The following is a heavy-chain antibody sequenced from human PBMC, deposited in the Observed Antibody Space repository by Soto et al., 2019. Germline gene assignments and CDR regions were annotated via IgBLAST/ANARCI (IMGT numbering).Heavy chain of an antibody. D-gene: IGHD3-3*01. J-gene: IGHJ4*02. V-gene: IGHV4-4*07. Sequence: SETLSLTCTVSGVSISNYFCNWIRQPAGKGLEWIGRIDNSGSTNYNPSLKSRITMSADTSRNQFSLKLNSVTAADTAVYYCAREGQDFWSGPFDYWGQGALVTVSS. CDR3: AREGQDFWSGPFDY. CDR1: GVSISNYF. CDR2: IDNSGST.